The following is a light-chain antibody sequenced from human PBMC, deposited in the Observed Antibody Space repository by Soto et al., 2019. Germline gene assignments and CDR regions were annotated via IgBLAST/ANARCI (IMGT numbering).Light chain of an antibody. J-gene: IGLJ2*01. CDR3: GTWDSSLSAG. Sequence: QSVLTQPPSVSAAPGQKVTISCSGSSSNIGNNYVSWYQQLPGTAPKLLIYDNNKRSSGIPHRFSGSKSGTSATLGITGLQTGDEADYYCGTWDSSLSAGFGGGTKLTVL. CDR2: DNN. V-gene: IGLV1-51*01. CDR1: SSNIGNNY.